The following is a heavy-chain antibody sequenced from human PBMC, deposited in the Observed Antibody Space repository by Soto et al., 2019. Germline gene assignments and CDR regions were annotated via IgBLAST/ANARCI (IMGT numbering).Heavy chain of an antibody. CDR1: GFTFRSYS. V-gene: IGHV3-30*03. CDR3: ASGYCGGDCYRLDY. J-gene: IGHJ4*02. Sequence: GGSLRLSCAASGFTFRSYSMHWVRQAPGKGLEWVAVISYDGSNKYYADSVKGRFTISRDNSKNTLYLQMNSLRAEDTAVYYCASGYCGGDCYRLDYWGQGTLVTVSS. D-gene: IGHD2-21*02. CDR2: ISYDGSNK.